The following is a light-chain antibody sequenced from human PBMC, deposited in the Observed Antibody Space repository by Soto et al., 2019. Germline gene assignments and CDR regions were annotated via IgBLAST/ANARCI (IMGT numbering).Light chain of an antibody. J-gene: IGKJ1*01. CDR1: PSVDSSH. V-gene: IGKV3-15*01. CDR2: GSS. Sequence: IVVTKSAVAMSLSPGERATLSCGAIPSVDSSHFARCQQEPGQAPRLLLYGSSTTATGIPARFSGSGSGTEFTLTITILHSEEYAVYYWHQYYDWPPSTFGQGTRLDI. CDR3: HQYYDWPPST.